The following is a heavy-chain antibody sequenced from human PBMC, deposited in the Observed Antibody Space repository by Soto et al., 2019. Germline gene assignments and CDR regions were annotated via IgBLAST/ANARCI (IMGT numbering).Heavy chain of an antibody. J-gene: IGHJ3*02. CDR3: AKDGCTGGDAFDI. D-gene: IGHD3-10*02. V-gene: IGHV3-30*04. Sequence: GGSLRLSCAASGFTFSSYAMHWVRQAPGKGLEWVAVISYDGRNKYYADSVKGRFTISRDNSKNTLYLQMNSLRDEDTAVYYCAKDGCTGGDAFDIWGQGTMVTVSS. CDR1: GFTFSSYA. CDR2: ISYDGRNK.